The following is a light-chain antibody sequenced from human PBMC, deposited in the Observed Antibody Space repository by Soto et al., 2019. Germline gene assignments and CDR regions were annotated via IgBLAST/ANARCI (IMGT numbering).Light chain of an antibody. CDR1: QSVSSSY. CDR2: GTS. Sequence: EIVLTQSPGTLSLSPGERATLSCRASQSVSSSYLAWYQQKPGQAPRLLIYGTSSRATAIPDQFSGSGSGTDFTLTISRLEPEDFVVYYCQQYGSSSWTFGEGAKVEIK. CDR3: QQYGSSSWT. V-gene: IGKV3-20*01. J-gene: IGKJ1*01.